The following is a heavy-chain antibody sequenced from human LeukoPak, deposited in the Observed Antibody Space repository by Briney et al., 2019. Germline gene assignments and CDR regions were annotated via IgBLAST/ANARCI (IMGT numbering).Heavy chain of an antibody. CDR2: ISSSGSTI. D-gene: IGHD3-10*01. Sequence: PGGSLRLSCAASGFTFSSYEMNWVRQAPGKGLEWVSYISSSGSTIYYADSVKGRFTISRDNAKNSLYLQMNSLRAEDTAVYYCARGDYYGSGNSDYWGQGTLVTVSS. CDR3: ARGDYYGSGNSDY. V-gene: IGHV3-48*03. J-gene: IGHJ4*02. CDR1: GFTFSSYE.